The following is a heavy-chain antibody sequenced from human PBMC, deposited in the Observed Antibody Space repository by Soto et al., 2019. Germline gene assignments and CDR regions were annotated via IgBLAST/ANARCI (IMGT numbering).Heavy chain of an antibody. CDR3: AHKGGRGAGMDV. CDR2: IYWDEDK. CDR1: GFSLSTSGVG. V-gene: IGHV2-5*02. Sequence: QITLKESGPTLVKPTQTLTLTCTLSGFSLSTSGVGVGWIRQPPGKALEWLALIYWDEDKRYSPSLNSRLTITKDTSTNEVVLTMTNMDPVDTVTYYCAHKGGRGAGMDVWGQGATVTVSS. J-gene: IGHJ6*02. D-gene: IGHD2-15*01.